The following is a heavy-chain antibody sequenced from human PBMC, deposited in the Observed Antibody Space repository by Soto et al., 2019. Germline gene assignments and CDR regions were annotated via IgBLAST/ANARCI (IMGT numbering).Heavy chain of an antibody. J-gene: IGHJ4*02. CDR1: GFTFSSYW. Sequence: GGSLRLSCAASGFTFSSYWMSWVRQAPGKGLEWVANIKQDGSEKYYVDSVKGRLTISRDNAKNSLYLQMNSLRAEDTAVYYCARYYGDYDSRGFDYWGQGTLVTVSS. V-gene: IGHV3-7*01. CDR3: ARYYGDYDSRGFDY. CDR2: IKQDGSEK. D-gene: IGHD4-17*01.